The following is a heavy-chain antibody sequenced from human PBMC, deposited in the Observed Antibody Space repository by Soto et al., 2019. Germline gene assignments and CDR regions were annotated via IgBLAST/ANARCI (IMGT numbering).Heavy chain of an antibody. J-gene: IGHJ4*02. CDR2: IYYSGST. CDR1: GGSISSGGYY. Sequence: PSETLSLTCTVSGGSISSGGYYWSWIRQHPGKGLEWIGYIYYSGSTYYNPSLKSRVTISVDTSKNQFSLKLSSVTAADTAVYYCAREQDYYDSSGYRLANYFDSGGQGTLVTVSS. D-gene: IGHD3-22*01. CDR3: AREQDYYDSSGYRLANYFDS. V-gene: IGHV4-31*03.